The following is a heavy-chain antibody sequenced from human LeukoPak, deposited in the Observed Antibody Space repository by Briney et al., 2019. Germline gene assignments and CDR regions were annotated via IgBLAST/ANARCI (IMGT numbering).Heavy chain of an antibody. CDR2: ISGSGGST. J-gene: IGHJ4*02. Sequence: PGGTLRLSCAASGFTFSSYGMSWVRQAPGKGLEWVSAISGSGGSTYYADSVKGRFTISRDNSKNTLYLQMNSLRAEDTAVYYCASNSRGYYYGSGSYYNTGNYFDYWGQGTLVTVSS. CDR1: GFTFSSYG. D-gene: IGHD3-10*01. CDR3: ASNSRGYYYGSGSYYNTGNYFDY. V-gene: IGHV3-23*01.